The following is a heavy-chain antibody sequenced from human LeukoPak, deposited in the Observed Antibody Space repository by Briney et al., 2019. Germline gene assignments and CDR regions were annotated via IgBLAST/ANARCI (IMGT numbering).Heavy chain of an antibody. V-gene: IGHV4-31*03. CDR3: ARGDCSRTSCDAFDI. J-gene: IGHJ3*02. D-gene: IGHD2-2*01. CDR1: GGSISNGGYY. CDR2: IYYSGIT. Sequence: SETLSLTCTVSGGSISNGGYYWSWIRQHPGKGLEWLGYIYYSGITYYNPSLKSRVTISVDTSKNQFSLKLSSVTAADTAVYYCARGDCSRTSCDAFDIWGQGTVVTVSS.